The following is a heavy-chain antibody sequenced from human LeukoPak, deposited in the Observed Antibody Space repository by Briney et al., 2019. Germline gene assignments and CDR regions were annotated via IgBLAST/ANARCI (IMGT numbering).Heavy chain of an antibody. V-gene: IGHV3-66*04. D-gene: IGHD2-21*01. Sequence: GGSLRLSCVGSGFNVTTNNMYWVRQTPGKGLECVSTFLAGGLLDYADSVRDRFTISRDTSKNTLYLQMNSLSAEDTAVYYCGRRFCNSCPLDFWGQGTLVTVSS. CDR1: GFNVTTNN. CDR3: GRRFCNSCPLDF. J-gene: IGHJ4*02. CDR2: FLAGGLL.